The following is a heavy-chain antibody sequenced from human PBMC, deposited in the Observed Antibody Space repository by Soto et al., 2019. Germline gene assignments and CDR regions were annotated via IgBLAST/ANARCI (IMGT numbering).Heavy chain of an antibody. V-gene: IGHV1-69*04. CDR3: ARGQRGVVVAPAAVPSPIDY. CDR1: GGTFNTYP. CDR2: IIPILDIA. Sequence: GASVKVSCKTSGGTFNTYPISWVRQAPGQGLEWMGTIIPILDIANYAQKFQGRVTITTDKSTSTAYMELSSLESEDTAVYYCARGQRGVVVAPAAVPSPIDYWGQGTLVTVSS. J-gene: IGHJ4*02. D-gene: IGHD2-2*01.